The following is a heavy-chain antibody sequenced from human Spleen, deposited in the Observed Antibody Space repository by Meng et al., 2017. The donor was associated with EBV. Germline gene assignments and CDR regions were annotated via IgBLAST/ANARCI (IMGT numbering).Heavy chain of an antibody. J-gene: IGHJ6*02. V-gene: IGHV1-69*06. CDR3: ARDLRYSDYDLGYYYYTMDV. CDR1: GGTFSSYA. D-gene: IGHD5-12*01. CDR2: IIPILGRA. Sequence: QVQLVQSGVEVKKPGSSVKVSCKASGGTFSSYAISWVRQAPGQGLEWMGGIIPILGRANYAQKFQGRVTITADKTTRTAYMELSSLRSEDTAVYYCARDLRYSDYDLGYYYYTMDVWGQGTTVTVSS.